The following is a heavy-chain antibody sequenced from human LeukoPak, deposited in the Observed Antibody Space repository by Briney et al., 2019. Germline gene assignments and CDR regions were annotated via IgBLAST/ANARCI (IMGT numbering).Heavy chain of an antibody. CDR3: ARDLVTVATGFDI. D-gene: IGHD4-17*01. CDR2: ISYIGST. CDR1: DDSFSSYY. J-gene: IGHJ3*02. V-gene: IGHV4-59*01. Sequence: PSETLSLTCAVSDDSFSSYYWTWIRQPPGKGLEWIGDISYIGSTNYNPSLKSRVTILIDTSKNQFSLKLSSVTAADTAVYYCARDLVTVATGFDIWGQGTMVSVSS.